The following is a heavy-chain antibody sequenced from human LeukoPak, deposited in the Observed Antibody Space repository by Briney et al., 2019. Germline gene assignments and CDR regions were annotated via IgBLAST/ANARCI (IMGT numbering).Heavy chain of an antibody. D-gene: IGHD5-24*01. V-gene: IGHV4-59*01. CDR2: IYYIGST. CDR3: ARFRRDGYPFDY. Sequence: SETLSLTCTVSGVSISSYYWSWIRQPPGKGPEWIGYIYYIGSTNYNPSLKSRVTISVDTSKNQFSLKLSSVTAADTAVYYFARFRRDGYPFDYWGQGTLATVSS. J-gene: IGHJ4*02. CDR1: GVSISSYY.